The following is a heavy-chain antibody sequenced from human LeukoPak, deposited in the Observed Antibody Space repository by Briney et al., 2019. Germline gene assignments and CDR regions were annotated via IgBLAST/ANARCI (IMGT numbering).Heavy chain of an antibody. CDR3: AKDAIPRNSVWDYFDS. CDR2: IGGGPDDT. CDR1: GFTFNIFA. D-gene: IGHD7-27*01. J-gene: IGHJ4*02. V-gene: IGHV3-23*01. Sequence: PGGSLRLSCAASGFTFNIFAMTWVRQAPGKGLEWVSVIGGGPDDTYYADSVKGRFTVSRDDSKNTVFLQMNSLRDEDTAVYYCAKDAIPRNSVWDYFDSWGQGTLVTVYS.